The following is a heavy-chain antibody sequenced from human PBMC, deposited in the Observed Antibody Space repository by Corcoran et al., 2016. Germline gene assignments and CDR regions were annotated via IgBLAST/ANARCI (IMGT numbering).Heavy chain of an antibody. J-gene: IGHJ5*02. CDR1: GGSISSSSYY. Sequence: QLQLQESGPGLVKPSETLSLTCTVSGGSISSSSYYWGWIRQPPGKGLEWIGSIYYSGSTYYNPSLKSRVTISVDTSKNQFSLKLSSVTAADTAVYYCARSSIAARPVVALSWFDPWGQGTLVTVSS. CDR2: IYYSGST. D-gene: IGHD6-6*01. V-gene: IGHV4-39*01. CDR3: ARSSIAARPVVALSWFDP.